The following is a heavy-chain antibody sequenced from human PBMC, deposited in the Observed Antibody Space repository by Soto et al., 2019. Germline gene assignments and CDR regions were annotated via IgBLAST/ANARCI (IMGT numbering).Heavy chain of an antibody. CDR3: ARGDTIFGVVPLDWFDP. J-gene: IGHJ5*02. CDR2: INPNSGGT. D-gene: IGHD3-3*01. V-gene: IGHV1-2*02. Sequence: QVQLVQSGAEVKKPGASVKVSCKASGYTFTGYYMHWVRQAPGQGLEWMGWINPNSGGTNYAQKFQGGVTMTRDTSISTAYMELSRLRSDDTAVYYCARGDTIFGVVPLDWFDPWGQGTLVTVSS. CDR1: GYTFTGYY.